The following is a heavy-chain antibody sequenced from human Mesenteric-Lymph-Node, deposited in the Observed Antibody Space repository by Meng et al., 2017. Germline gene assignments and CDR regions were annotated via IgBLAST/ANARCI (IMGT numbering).Heavy chain of an antibody. J-gene: IGHJ4*02. CDR2: INHSGST. CDR1: GGSFSGYY. CDR3: ARVGTGRAWVADDY. Sequence: SQTLSLTCAVYGGSFSGYYWSWIRQPPGKGLEWIGEINHSGSTNYNPSLKSRVTISVDTSKNQFSLKLSSVTAADTAVYYCARVGTGRAWVADDYCGQGTLVAVSS. D-gene: IGHD1-1*01. V-gene: IGHV4-34*01.